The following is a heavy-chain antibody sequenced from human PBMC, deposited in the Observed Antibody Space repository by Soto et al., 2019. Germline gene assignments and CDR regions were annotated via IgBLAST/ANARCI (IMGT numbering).Heavy chain of an antibody. Sequence: SETLSLTCAVYGGSFSGYYWSWIRQPPGKGLEWIGEINHSGSTNYNPSLNSRVTISVDTSKNQFPLKLSSVTAADTAVYYCAIDPGVYCLYWGQGTLVTVSS. CDR1: GGSFSGYY. J-gene: IGHJ4*02. D-gene: IGHD1-26*01. CDR3: AIDPGVYCLY. V-gene: IGHV4-34*01. CDR2: INHSGST.